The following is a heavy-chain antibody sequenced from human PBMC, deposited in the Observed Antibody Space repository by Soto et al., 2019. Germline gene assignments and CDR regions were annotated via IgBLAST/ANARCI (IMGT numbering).Heavy chain of an antibody. CDR3: AGYYGSGSYSFDY. Sequence: EVQLLESGGGLVQPGGSLRLSCAASGFTFSSYAMSWVRQAPGKGLEWVSAISGSGGSTYYADSVKGRFTISRDNPKNTLYLQMNSLRAEDTAVYYCAGYYGSGSYSFDYWGQGTLVTVSS. D-gene: IGHD3-10*01. V-gene: IGHV3-23*01. CDR1: GFTFSSYA. CDR2: ISGSGGST. J-gene: IGHJ4*02.